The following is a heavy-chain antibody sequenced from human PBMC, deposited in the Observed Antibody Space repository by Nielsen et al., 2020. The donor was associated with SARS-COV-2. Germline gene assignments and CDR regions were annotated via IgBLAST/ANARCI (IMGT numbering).Heavy chain of an antibody. CDR3: AKDRWPTYGGYDY. V-gene: IGHV3-9*01. Sequence: GGSLRLSCVASGFTFDDFAMHWVRQAPGKGLEWVSSISWNSGSTDYADSVNGRFTISRDNAKNSLYLQMNSLRAEDTALYYCAKDRWPTYGGYDYWGQGTLVTVSS. D-gene: IGHD5-12*01. CDR2: ISWNSGST. J-gene: IGHJ4*02. CDR1: GFTFDDFA.